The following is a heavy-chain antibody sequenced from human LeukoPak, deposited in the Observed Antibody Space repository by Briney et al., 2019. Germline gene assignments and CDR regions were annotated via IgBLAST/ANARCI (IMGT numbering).Heavy chain of an antibody. CDR3: ARRTPGPQLDEYVAYFFDH. D-gene: IGHD2-2*01. CDR1: GGSITTYN. Sequence: SDTLSLTCTVCGGSITTYNWIWIRQTPGQALEWIGHIYSSGATKYNPSLKSRATILLDTSKNQLSLKLSSVSAADTAVYYCARRTPGPQLDEYVAYFFDHWGQGTQVTVSS. CDR2: IYSSGAT. J-gene: IGHJ4*02. V-gene: IGHV4-4*09.